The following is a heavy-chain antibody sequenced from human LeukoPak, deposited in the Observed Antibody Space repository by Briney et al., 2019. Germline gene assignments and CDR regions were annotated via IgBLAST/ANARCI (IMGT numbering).Heavy chain of an antibody. V-gene: IGHV1-69*13. Sequence: SVKVSCKASGGTFSSYAISWVRQAPGQGLEWMGGIIPIFGTANYAQKFQGRVTITADESTSTAYMELSSLRSDDTAVYFCAREGGTWVPFDYWGQGTLVTVSS. J-gene: IGHJ4*02. CDR3: AREGGTWVPFDY. CDR2: IIPIFGTA. D-gene: IGHD1-1*01. CDR1: GGTFSSYA.